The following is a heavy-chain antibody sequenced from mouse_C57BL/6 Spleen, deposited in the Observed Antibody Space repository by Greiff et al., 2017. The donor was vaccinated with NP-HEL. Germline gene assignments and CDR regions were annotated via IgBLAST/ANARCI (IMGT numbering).Heavy chain of an antibody. Sequence: VQLQQSGPELVKPGASVKISCKASGYAFSSSWMNWVKQRPGKGLEWIGRIYPGDGDTNYNGKFKGKATLTADKSSSTAYMQLRSLTSEDSAVYCCASSIYDGYYDYFDYWGQGTTLTVSS. D-gene: IGHD2-3*01. V-gene: IGHV1-82*01. J-gene: IGHJ2*01. CDR3: ASSIYDGYYDYFDY. CDR2: IYPGDGDT. CDR1: GYAFSSSW.